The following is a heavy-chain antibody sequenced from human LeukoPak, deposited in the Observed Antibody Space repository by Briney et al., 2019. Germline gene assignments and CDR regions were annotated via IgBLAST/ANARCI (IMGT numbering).Heavy chain of an antibody. CDR3: AKRGSSSWTQFDY. D-gene: IGHD6-13*01. J-gene: IGHJ4*02. CDR2: ITGSAGST. Sequence: GGSLRLSCAASGFTFSNYAMTWVRQAPGKGLEWVSSITGSAGSTYYADSVKGRFTISRDNSKNTLYLQMNSLRAEDTAVYYCAKRGSSSWTQFDYWGQGTLVTVSS. V-gene: IGHV3-23*01. CDR1: GFTFSNYA.